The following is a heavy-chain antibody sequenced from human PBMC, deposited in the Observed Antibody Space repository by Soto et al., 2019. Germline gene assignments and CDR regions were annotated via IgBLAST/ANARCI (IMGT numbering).Heavy chain of an antibody. D-gene: IGHD2-15*01. J-gene: IGHJ4*02. V-gene: IGHV3-30*18. CDR2: ISYDGSDK. CDR3: AKDSTHCSGGSCYYFDY. CDR1: GFTFSIYG. Sequence: LRLSCAASGFTFSIYGMHWVRQAPGKGLEWVAVISYDGSDKYYADSVRGRFTISRDNSKNTLYLQMDSLRTEDTAVYYCAKDSTHCSGGSCYYFDYWGQGTLVTVSS.